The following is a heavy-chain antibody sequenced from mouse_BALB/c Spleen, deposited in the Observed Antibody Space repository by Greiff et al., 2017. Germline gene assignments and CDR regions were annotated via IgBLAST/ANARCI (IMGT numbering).Heavy chain of an antibody. Sequence: EVKLVESGGGLVKPGGSLKLSCAASGFTFSDYYMYWVRQTPEKRLEWVATISDGGSYTYYPDSVKGRFTISRDNAKNNLYLQMSSLKSEDTAMYYCARGHYRYSYYYAMDYWGQGTSVTVSS. CDR1: GFTFSDYY. CDR2: ISDGGSYT. CDR3: ARGHYRYSYYYAMDY. V-gene: IGHV5-4*02. J-gene: IGHJ4*01. D-gene: IGHD2-14*01.